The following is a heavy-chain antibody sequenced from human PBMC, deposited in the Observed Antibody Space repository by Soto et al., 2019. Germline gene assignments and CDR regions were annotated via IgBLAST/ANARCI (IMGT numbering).Heavy chain of an antibody. CDR3: AKRRLNTITSLSDY. Sequence: HPGGSLRLSCAASGFTFSSYGMSWVRQSPQKTLEWVASISGNKMTTFYPDSVKGRFFTSRDNSDNTLHLQMNSLRDDDTAIYYCAKRRLNTITSLSDYWGQGVQVTVSS. CDR2: ISGNKMTT. J-gene: IGHJ1*01. V-gene: IGHV3-23*01. D-gene: IGHD2-2*01. CDR1: GFTFSSYG.